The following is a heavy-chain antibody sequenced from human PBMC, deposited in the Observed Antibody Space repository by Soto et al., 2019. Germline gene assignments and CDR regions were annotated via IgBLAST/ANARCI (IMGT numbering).Heavy chain of an antibody. J-gene: IGHJ4*02. CDR2: ISAYNGNT. D-gene: IGHD3-3*01. V-gene: IGHV1-18*01. Sequence: ASVKVSCKASGYTFTSYGISWVRQAPGQGLEWMGWISAYNGNTNYAQKLQGRVTMTTDTSTSTAYMELRSLRSDDTAVYYCATYRDDFWSGYFDFDYWSQGTLVTVSS. CDR3: ATYRDDFWSGYFDFDY. CDR1: GYTFTSYG.